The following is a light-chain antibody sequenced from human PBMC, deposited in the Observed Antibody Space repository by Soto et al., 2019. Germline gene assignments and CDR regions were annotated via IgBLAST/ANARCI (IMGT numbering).Light chain of an antibody. CDR3: QQYSSSRT. V-gene: IGKV3-20*01. J-gene: IGKJ1*01. Sequence: EMVLTQSPVTLSLSPGEGATLSCRASQSVSSNHLAWYQQKPGQAPRLLIYGGSSRATGIPVRFSGSGSETDFTLTITRLEPEDFAVYYCQQYSSSRTFGQGTKVDIK. CDR2: GGS. CDR1: QSVSSNH.